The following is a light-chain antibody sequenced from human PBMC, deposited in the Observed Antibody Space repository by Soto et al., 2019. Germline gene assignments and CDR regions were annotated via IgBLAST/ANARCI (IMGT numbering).Light chain of an antibody. CDR3: HQYGISPGT. CDR2: GAS. V-gene: IGKV3-20*01. Sequence: EIVLTQSPGTLSSSPGERVTLSCGASQSVTSNYLAWYQQKPGQSPRLLIFGASIRDTGLPDRFSGGGSGRDFTLTISRLEPEDSAVYYCHQYGISPGTFGQGTKVDIK. J-gene: IGKJ1*01. CDR1: QSVTSNY.